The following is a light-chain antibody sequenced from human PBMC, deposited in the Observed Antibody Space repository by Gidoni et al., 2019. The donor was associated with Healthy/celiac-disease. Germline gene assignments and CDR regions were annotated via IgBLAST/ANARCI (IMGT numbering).Light chain of an antibody. CDR2: GAS. CDR3: QQYGSSPRVT. V-gene: IGKV3-20*01. Sequence: EIVLTQSPGTLSLAPGERATLSCRASQSVSSSYLAWYQQKPCQAPRLLINGASSRATGIPDRFSGSGSGTDFTLTISRLEPEDFAVYYCQQYGSSPRVTFXXXTLLEIK. J-gene: IGKJ5*01. CDR1: QSVSSSY.